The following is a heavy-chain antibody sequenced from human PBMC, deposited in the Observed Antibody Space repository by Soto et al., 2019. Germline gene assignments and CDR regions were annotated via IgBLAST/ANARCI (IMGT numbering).Heavy chain of an antibody. J-gene: IGHJ4*02. CDR1: GFTFSSYA. CDR2: ISGSDGST. CDR3: ARRSSSWYFDY. D-gene: IGHD6-13*01. V-gene: IGHV3-23*01. Sequence: EVQLLESGGGLVQPGGSLRLSCAASGFTFSSYAMNWVRQAPGKGLEWVSVISGSDGSTYYADSVKGRFTISRDNSKNTLNLQINSLRAEDTAVYYCARRSSSWYFDYWGQGTLGTVSS.